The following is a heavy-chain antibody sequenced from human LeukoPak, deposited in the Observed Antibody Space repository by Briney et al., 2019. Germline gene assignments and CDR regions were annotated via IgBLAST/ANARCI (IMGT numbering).Heavy chain of an antibody. Sequence: GGSLRLSCAASGFSFSSYGMNWVRQAPGKGLEWVSGIYSGGSTYYADSVKGRFTISRDNSKNTLYLQMNTLRVEDTAVYYCARGIAAAASPDYWGQGTLVTVSS. CDR1: GFSFSSYG. D-gene: IGHD6-13*01. CDR2: IYSGGST. CDR3: ARGIAAAASPDY. J-gene: IGHJ4*02. V-gene: IGHV3-66*01.